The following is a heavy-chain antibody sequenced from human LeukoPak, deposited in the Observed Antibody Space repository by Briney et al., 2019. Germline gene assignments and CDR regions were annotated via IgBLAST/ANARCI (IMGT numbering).Heavy chain of an antibody. CDR3: ARGGAFWSGYPDYYFDY. CDR1: GDSISRYY. CDR2: IYYSGST. Sequence: SETLALTCTVSGDSISRYYWSWIRQPPGKGLEWIAYIYYSGSTNYNPSLKSRVTISVDTSKNQFSLRLSSVTAADTAVYYCARGGAFWSGYPDYYFDYWGQGTLVTVSS. J-gene: IGHJ4*02. V-gene: IGHV4-59*01. D-gene: IGHD3-3*01.